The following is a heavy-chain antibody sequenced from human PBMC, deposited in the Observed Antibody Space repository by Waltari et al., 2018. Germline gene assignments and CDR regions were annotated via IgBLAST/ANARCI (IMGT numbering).Heavy chain of an antibody. CDR1: GFTFSSYA. V-gene: IGHV3-23*04. J-gene: IGHJ6*02. CDR2: ISAGGGAT. Sequence: EVRLVESGGGLVQPGGSLRLSCATSGFTFSSYAMSWVRQAPGKGLEWVSSISAGGGATYYADSVKGRFTISRDISKNTLCLQANSLRADDTAVYYCTKRGDYYYYGMAVWGQGTTVTVSS. CDR3: TKRGDYYYYGMAV.